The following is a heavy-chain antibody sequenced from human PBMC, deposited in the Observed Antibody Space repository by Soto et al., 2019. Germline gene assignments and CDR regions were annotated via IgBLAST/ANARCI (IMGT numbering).Heavy chain of an antibody. D-gene: IGHD6-6*01. V-gene: IGHV3-74*01. CDR1: GFTFSSYW. CDR2: INSDGSST. J-gene: IGHJ4*02. Sequence: EVQLVESGGGLVQPGGSLRLSCAASGFTFSSYWMHWVRQAPGKGLVWVSRINSDGSSTSYADSVKGRFTISRDNAKNTLYLQMFSLRAEDTAVYYCARGPYSLAIAARSSGGFDYWGQGTLVTVSS. CDR3: ARGPYSLAIAARSSGGFDY.